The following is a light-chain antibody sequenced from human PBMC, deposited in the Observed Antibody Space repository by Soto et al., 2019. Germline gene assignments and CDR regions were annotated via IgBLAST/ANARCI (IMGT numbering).Light chain of an antibody. CDR3: QQYNHYSE. Sequence: DIHMTHSPSPLSASMGDRVTITCQASHGLTNYLNWYQQKRGEAAELLIYDASSLKSGVTSRFSGSGSGTEFTLPIRSLQPDDFATYYCQQYNHYSEFGKG. CDR1: HGLTNY. J-gene: IGKJ1*01. CDR2: DAS. V-gene: IGKV1-5*01.